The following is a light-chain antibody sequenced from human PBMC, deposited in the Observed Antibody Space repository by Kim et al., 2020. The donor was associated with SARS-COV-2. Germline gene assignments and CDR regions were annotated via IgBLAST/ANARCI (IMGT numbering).Light chain of an antibody. J-gene: IGLJ3*02. Sequence: SITNSATGSSCKNGAGYYVHQYQQHPATDTKLLDYGNSNRPSGVRDRFSGGNSATSASLAITGLQPADEADYYCQSYDSSLSGSVFGGGTKLTFL. CDR3: QSYDSSLSGSV. CDR2: GNS. CDR1: SCKNGAGYY. V-gene: IGLV1-40*01.